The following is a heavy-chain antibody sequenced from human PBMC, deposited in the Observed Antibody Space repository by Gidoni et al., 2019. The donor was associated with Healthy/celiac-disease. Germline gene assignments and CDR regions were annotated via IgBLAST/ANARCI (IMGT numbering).Heavy chain of an antibody. J-gene: IGHJ6*02. D-gene: IGHD6-13*01. CDR3: ARGVGSSSSWYLAFGHYYYGMDV. CDR1: GYTFTGYY. CDR2: INPNSGGT. Sequence: QVQLVQSGAEVKKPGASVKVSCKASGYTFTGYYMHWVRQAPGQGLEWMGWINPNSGGTNYAQKFQGWVTMTRDTSISTAYMELSRLRSDDTAVYYCARGVGSSSSWYLAFGHYYYGMDVWGQGTTVTVSS. V-gene: IGHV1-2*04.